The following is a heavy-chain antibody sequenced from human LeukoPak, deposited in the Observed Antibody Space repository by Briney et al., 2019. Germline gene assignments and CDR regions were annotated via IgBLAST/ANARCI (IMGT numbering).Heavy chain of an antibody. J-gene: IGHJ4*02. CDR2: IYTSGST. CDR1: GGSIRSYY. CDR3: ARSNCFYDSSGPFDY. V-gene: IGHV4-4*07. Sequence: SETLSLTCTVSGGSIRSYYWSWIRQPAGKGLEWIGRIYTSGSTNYNPSLKSRVTMSVDTSKNQFSLKLSSVTAADTAVYYCARSNCFYDSSGPFDYWGQGTLVTVSS. D-gene: IGHD3-22*01.